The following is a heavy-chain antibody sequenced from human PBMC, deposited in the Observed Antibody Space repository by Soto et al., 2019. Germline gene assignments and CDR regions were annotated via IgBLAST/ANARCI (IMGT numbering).Heavy chain of an antibody. CDR3: ASGSSYASGYVYY. CDR1: GNTFTYVY. V-gene: IGHV1-45*02. CDR2: ITPSNGNT. D-gene: IGHD3-22*01. Sequence: QMQLVQSGAEVKKTGSSVKVSCKGSGNTFTYVYLHWVRQAPGQALEWMGWITPSNGNTMYAQKFQDRVTFTGDTSLNTAYMELRSLRADDTAMFYCASGSSYASGYVYYWGKGTLVTVSS. J-gene: IGHJ4*02.